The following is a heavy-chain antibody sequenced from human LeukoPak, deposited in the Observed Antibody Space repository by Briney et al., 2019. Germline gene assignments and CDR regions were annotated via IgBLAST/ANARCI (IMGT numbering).Heavy chain of an antibody. CDR3: ARVIDYGDHAGPLDY. D-gene: IGHD4-17*01. CDR2: IIPIFGTA. V-gene: IGHV1-69*05. CDR1: GGTFSSYA. Sequence: SVKVSCKASGGTFSSYAISWVRQAPGQGLEWMGRIIPIFGTANYAQKFQGRVTITTDESTSTAYMELSSLRSEDTAVYYCARVIDYGDHAGPLDYWGQGTLVTVSS. J-gene: IGHJ4*02.